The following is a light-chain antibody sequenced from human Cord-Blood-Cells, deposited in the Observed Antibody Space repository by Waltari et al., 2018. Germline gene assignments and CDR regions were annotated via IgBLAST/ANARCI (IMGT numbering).Light chain of an antibody. V-gene: IGKV1-39*01. J-gene: IGKJ1*01. Sequence: DIQMTQSPSSLSASVGDRVTITCRASQSISSYLNWYQQKPGKAPKRLIYAASSLQSGVPSRFSGSGSGTDVTLTISSLQPEDFATYYCQQSYSTPETFGQGTKVEIK. CDR2: AAS. CDR3: QQSYSTPET. CDR1: QSISSY.